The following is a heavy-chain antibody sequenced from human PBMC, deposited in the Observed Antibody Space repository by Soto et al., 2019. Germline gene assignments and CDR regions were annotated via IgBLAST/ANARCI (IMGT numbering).Heavy chain of an antibody. J-gene: IGHJ3*02. CDR3: ARGGGYYDTSGYNRDTFDM. CDR1: GFTFSSYS. Sequence: GGSLRLSCAGTGFTFSSYSMNWVRQAPGKGLEWVSSVSSSSSYIFYADSVKGRFTISRDNAKNSLHLQMNSLRAEYTAVYYCARGGGYYDTSGYNRDTFDMWGQGTMVTVS. V-gene: IGHV3-21*01. D-gene: IGHD3-22*01. CDR2: VSSSSSYI.